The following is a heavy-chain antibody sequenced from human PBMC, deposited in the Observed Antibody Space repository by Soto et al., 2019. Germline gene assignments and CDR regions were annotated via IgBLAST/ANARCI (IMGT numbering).Heavy chain of an antibody. J-gene: IGHJ5*02. CDR1: GGSISSDYYS. Sequence: PSETLSLTCAVSGGSISSDYYSWSWIRQPPGKGLEWIGYIYHTGTTYYNPSLSSRVTISVDNSKNQFSLKLSSVTAADTAVYYCARRMTTVTSNWFDPWGQGTLVTVSS. CDR3: ARRMTTVTSNWFDP. D-gene: IGHD4-4*01. CDR2: IYHTGTT. V-gene: IGHV4-30-2*01.